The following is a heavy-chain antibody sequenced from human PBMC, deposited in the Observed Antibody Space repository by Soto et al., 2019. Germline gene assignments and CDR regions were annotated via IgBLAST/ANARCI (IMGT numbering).Heavy chain of an antibody. V-gene: IGHV3-7*03. CDR2: INKDGSEK. CDR3: ATRPCEVNYYGVFDY. Sequence: EVQLVESGGGLVQPGGSLRLSCEASGFTFTTCWITWVRQAPWKGLDWVANINKDGSEKFYVDFVKVRFTISRDNAKNSLFLQMNSLRAEDTAVYYCATRPCEVNYYGVFDYWGQGALVTVSS. D-gene: IGHD3-22*01. CDR1: GFTFTTCW. J-gene: IGHJ4*02.